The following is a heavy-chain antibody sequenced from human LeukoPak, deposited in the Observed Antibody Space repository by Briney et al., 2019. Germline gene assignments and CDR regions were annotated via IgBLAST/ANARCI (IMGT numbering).Heavy chain of an antibody. CDR2: MKRDGSEK. Sequence: GGSLRLSCEASTFTFIPGWMSWVRQAPGKGLEWVAMMKRDGSEKLYVDSVRGRFTISRDNAKNTLYLQMDSLRDEDSALYYCASLDSAHPSGVHWGQGTLVTVSS. D-gene: IGHD5-18*01. V-gene: IGHV3-7*01. CDR3: ASLDSAHPSGVH. CDR1: TFTFIPGW. J-gene: IGHJ4*02.